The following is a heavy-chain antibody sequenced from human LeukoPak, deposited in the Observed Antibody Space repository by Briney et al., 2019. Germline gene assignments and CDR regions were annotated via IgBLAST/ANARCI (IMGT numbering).Heavy chain of an antibody. CDR2: IYYSGST. CDR3: ARVNGIVGAIGY. J-gene: IGHJ4*02. V-gene: IGHV4-59*01. Sequence: TSETLSLTCTVSGGSISSYYWSWTRQPPGKGLEWIGYIYYSGSTNYNPSLKSRVTISVDTSKNQFSLKLSSVTAADTAVYYCARVNGIVGAIGYWGQGTLVTVSS. CDR1: GGSISSYY. D-gene: IGHD1-26*01.